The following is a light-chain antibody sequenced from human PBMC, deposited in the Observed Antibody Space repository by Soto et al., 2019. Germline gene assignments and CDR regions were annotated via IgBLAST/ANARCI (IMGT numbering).Light chain of an antibody. J-gene: IGLJ1*01. Sequence: QSVLTQPASVSGSPGQLITLSCTGNSSDVGGYNYVSWYQQHPGKAPKLMIYDVTNRPSGVSNRFSGSKSGNTASLTISGLQAEDEADYYCSSYTSSSTYVFGTGTKVTVL. CDR2: DVT. CDR3: SSYTSSSTYV. V-gene: IGLV2-14*01. CDR1: SSDVGGYNY.